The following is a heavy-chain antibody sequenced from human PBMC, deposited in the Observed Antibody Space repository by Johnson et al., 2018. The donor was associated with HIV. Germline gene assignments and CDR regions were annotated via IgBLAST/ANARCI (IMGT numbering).Heavy chain of an antibody. D-gene: IGHD6-6*01. Sequence: QEQLVESGGGVVQPGRSLRASCAASGFGFSSYGMHWVRQAPGKGLEWVAVIWYDGRNKYYADSVKGRFTISRDNSKNTLYLQMNSLRAEDTAVYYCAKDLDSSSWGAFDIWGQGTMVTVSS. CDR3: AKDLDSSSWGAFDI. CDR2: IWYDGRNK. CDR1: GFGFSSYG. J-gene: IGHJ3*02. V-gene: IGHV3-33*06.